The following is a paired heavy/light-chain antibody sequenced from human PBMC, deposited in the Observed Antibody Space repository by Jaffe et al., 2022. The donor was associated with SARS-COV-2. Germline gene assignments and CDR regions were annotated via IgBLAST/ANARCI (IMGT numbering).Heavy chain of an antibody. Sequence: QVQLQESGPGLVKPSETLSLTCTVSGGSIVSDYWSWIRQSPGKGLEWIGFIYHSGSAIYNPSLESRVTLSLDTSKNQFSLRLSSVTAADTAIYYCARDLRSSSSFDLWGRGTLVTVSS. CDR3: ARDLRSSSSFDL. CDR1: GGSIVSDY. J-gene: IGHJ2*01. CDR2: IYHSGSA. V-gene: IGHV4-59*01. D-gene: IGHD3-10*01.
Light chain of an antibody. V-gene: IGKV3-20*01. CDR1: QSVSSNY. J-gene: IGKJ1*01. Sequence: EIVLTQSPGTLSLSPGERATLSCRASQSVSSNYLAWYQQKPGQAPRLLIHGASSRATGIPDRFSGSGSGTDFTLTISRLEPEDFAVYYCQQYGTSPRTFGQGTKVEIK. CDR3: QQYGTSPRT. CDR2: GAS.